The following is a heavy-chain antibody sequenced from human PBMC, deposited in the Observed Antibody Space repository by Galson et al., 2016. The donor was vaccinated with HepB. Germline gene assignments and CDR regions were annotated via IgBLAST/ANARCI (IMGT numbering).Heavy chain of an antibody. CDR3: ARPTWGSGSYNAY. CDR1: GGSISSSHYY. V-gene: IGHV4-39*02. Sequence: ETLSLTCAVSGGSISSSHYYWGWIRQPPGKGLEWVAIKYYSGTTYYNPSLKSRVTIFLDTSKNHFSLSLSSLTAADTAVYYCARPTWGSGSYNAYWGQGILVTVSS. CDR2: KYYSGTT. J-gene: IGHJ4*02. D-gene: IGHD1-26*01.